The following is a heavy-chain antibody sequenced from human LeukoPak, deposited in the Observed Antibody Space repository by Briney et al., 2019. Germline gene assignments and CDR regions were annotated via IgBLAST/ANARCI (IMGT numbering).Heavy chain of an antibody. CDR2: IYYSGST. D-gene: IGHD2-2*01. J-gene: IGHJ4*02. Sequence: SETLSLTCTVSGDSISSSSYYWGWIRQPPGKGLEWIGTIYYSGSTYYNSSHKSRVTMSVDTSKNQFSLNLSSVTAADTAVYCCARHSNGGCTSTRCHIDYWGQGTLVTVSS. CDR3: ARHSNGGCTSTRCHIDY. CDR1: GDSISSSSYY. V-gene: IGHV4-39*01.